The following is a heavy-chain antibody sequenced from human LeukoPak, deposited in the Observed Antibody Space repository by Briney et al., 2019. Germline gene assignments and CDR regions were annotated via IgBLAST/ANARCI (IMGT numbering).Heavy chain of an antibody. CDR2: INSDGSST. V-gene: IGHV3-74*01. D-gene: IGHD2-15*01. Sequence: PGGSLRLSCAASGFTFSSYWMHWVRQAPGKGLVWVSRINSDGSSTSYADSVKGRFTISRDNAKNTLYLQMNSLRAEDTAVYYCARERTVVAATTDRGGLFSWGQGTLVTVSS. J-gene: IGHJ5*02. CDR1: GFTFSSYW. CDR3: ARERTVVAATTDRGGLFS.